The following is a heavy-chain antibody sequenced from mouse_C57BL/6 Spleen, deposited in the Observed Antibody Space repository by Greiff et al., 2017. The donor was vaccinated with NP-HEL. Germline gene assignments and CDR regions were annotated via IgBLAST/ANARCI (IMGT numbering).Heavy chain of an antibody. CDR1: GYAFSSSW. V-gene: IGHV1-82*01. CDR2: IYPGDGDT. Sequence: QVQLQQSGPELVKPGASVKISCKASGYAFSSSWMNWVKQRPGKGLEWIGRIYPGDGDTNYNGKFKGKATLTADKSSSTAYMQLSSLTSEDSAVYFCAREGGLRRGYAMDYWGQGTSVTVSS. J-gene: IGHJ4*01. D-gene: IGHD2-4*01. CDR3: AREGGLRRGYAMDY.